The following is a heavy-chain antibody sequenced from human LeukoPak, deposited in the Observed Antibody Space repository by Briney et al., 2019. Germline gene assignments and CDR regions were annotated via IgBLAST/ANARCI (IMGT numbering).Heavy chain of an antibody. CDR2: IYYSGST. V-gene: IGHV4-39*07. J-gene: IGHJ4*02. CDR1: GGSISNYY. D-gene: IGHD4-17*01. CDR3: AGGRYYFDY. Sequence: SETLSLTCTVSGGSISNYYWGWIRQPPGKGLEWIGSIYYSGSTYYNPSLKSRVTISVDTSKNQFSLKLSSVTAADTAVYYCAGGRYYFDYWGQGTLVTVSS.